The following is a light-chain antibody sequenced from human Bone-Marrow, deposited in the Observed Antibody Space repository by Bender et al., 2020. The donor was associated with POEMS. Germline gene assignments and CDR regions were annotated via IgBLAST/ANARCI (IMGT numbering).Light chain of an antibody. J-gene: IGLJ1*01. CDR2: EDT. Sequence: SYELTQPPSVSVSPGQTARITCSGDVLPKQYAYWYQQKPGQAPVVVIYEDTERPSGIPERLSGSSSGTTVTLTISGVQAEDKADYYCESADSTGTFVFGTGTKVTVL. CDR3: ESADSTGTFV. CDR1: VLPKQY. V-gene: IGLV3-25*03.